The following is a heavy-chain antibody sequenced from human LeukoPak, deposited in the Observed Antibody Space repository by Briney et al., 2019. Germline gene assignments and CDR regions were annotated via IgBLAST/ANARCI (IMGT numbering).Heavy chain of an antibody. D-gene: IGHD5-18*01. J-gene: IGHJ3*02. CDR2: IKSKTDGGTT. Sequence: PGGSLRLSCAASGFTFSNAWMSWVRQAPGKGLEWVGRIKSKTDGGTTDYAAPVKGRFTVARDDSKNTLYLQMNSLKTEDTAVYYCTTEGSLDRAVVRGSAFDIWGQGTMVTVSS. V-gene: IGHV3-15*01. CDR1: GFTFSNAW. CDR3: TTEGSLDRAVVRGSAFDI.